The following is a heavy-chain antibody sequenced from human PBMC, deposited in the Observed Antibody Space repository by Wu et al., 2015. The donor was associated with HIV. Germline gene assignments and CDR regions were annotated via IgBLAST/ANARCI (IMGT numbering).Heavy chain of an antibody. CDR2: VNPIVGTP. D-gene: IGHD3-22*01. J-gene: IGHJ5*02. Sequence: QVQLVQSGAEVKKPGSSVTVSCKASGGTFSSYGISWVRQAPGQGLEWMGGVNPIVGTPFYAQKFRDRLTITTDESTITSYMQLSSLRSDDTAVYYCARDGTDSGGYLLKWFDPWGQGTLVTVSS. CDR1: GGTFSSYG. CDR3: ARDGTDSGGYLLKWFDP. V-gene: IGHV1-69*05.